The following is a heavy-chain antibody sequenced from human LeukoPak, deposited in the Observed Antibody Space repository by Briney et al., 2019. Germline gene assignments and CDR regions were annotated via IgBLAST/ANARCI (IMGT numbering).Heavy chain of an antibody. V-gene: IGHV4-31*03. D-gene: IGHD3-10*01. CDR1: GGSISSGGYY. J-gene: IGHJ3*02. Sequence: SETLSLTCTVSGGSISSGGYYWSWIRQHLGKGLEWIGYIYYSGSTYYNPSLKSRVTISVDTSKNQFSLKLSSVTAADTAVYYCARDERYYYGSGSPQADAFDIWGQGTMVTVSS. CDR2: IYYSGST. CDR3: ARDERYYYGSGSPQADAFDI.